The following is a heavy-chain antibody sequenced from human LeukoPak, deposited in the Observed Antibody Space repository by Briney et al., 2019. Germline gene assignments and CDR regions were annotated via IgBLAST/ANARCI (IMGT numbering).Heavy chain of an antibody. V-gene: IGHV2-5*05. CDR3: AHVDSSGYYLLFDY. Sequence: VSGPTLVNPTQTLTLTCTFSGFSLSTSGVGVGWIRQPPGKALEWLALIYWDDDKRYGPSLKSRLTITKDTSKNQVVLTMTNMDPVDTATYYCAHVDSSGYYLLFDYWGQGTLVTVSS. CDR1: GFSLSTSGVG. D-gene: IGHD3-22*01. CDR2: IYWDDDK. J-gene: IGHJ4*02.